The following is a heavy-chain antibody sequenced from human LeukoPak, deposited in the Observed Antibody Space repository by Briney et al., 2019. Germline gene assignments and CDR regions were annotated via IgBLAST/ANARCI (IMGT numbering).Heavy chain of an antibody. CDR2: IRYDGSNK. V-gene: IGHV3-30*02. CDR1: GFTFSSYG. Sequence: GGFLRLSCAASGFTFSSYGMHWVRQAPGKGLEWVAFIRYDGSNKYYADSVKGRFTISRDNSKNTLYLQMNSLRAEDTAVYYCAKVFGFWSGYYDYWGQGTLVTVSS. CDR3: AKVFGFWSGYYDY. J-gene: IGHJ4*02. D-gene: IGHD3-3*01.